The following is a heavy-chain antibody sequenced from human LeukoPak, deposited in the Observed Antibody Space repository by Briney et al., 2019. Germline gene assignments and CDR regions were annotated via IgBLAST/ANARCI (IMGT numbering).Heavy chain of an antibody. CDR3: ARAYCTNGVCYSWFDP. V-gene: IGHV1-8*03. Sequence: ASVTVSCKASGYTFTSYDINWVLQATGQGLEWMGWMNPNSGNTGYAQKFQGRVTITRNTSISTAYMELSSLRSEDTAVYYCARAYCTNGVCYSWFDPWGQGTLVTVSS. CDR1: GYTFTSYD. J-gene: IGHJ5*02. D-gene: IGHD2-8*01. CDR2: MNPNSGNT.